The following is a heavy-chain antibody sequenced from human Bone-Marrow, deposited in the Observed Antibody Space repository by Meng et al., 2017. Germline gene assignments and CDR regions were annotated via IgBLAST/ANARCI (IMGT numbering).Heavy chain of an antibody. CDR3: ASDGFGWNSLDY. Sequence: AGSLSLSCTVSGFTFGDYSMTWVRQAPGKGLEWVGHIKQDGSWRYYVDSVKGRFTISRDNAKNSLYLQMCSLIAEDTAVYYCASDGFGWNSLDYWGQGTLVTGAS. V-gene: IGHV3-7*01. D-gene: IGHD1/OR15-1a*01. J-gene: IGHJ4*02. CDR2: IKQDGSWR. CDR1: GFTFGDYS.